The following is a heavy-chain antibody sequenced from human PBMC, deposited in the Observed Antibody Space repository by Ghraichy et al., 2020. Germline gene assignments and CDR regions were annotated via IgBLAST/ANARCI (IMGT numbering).Heavy chain of an antibody. D-gene: IGHD3-10*01. Sequence: GSLRLSCAVYGGSFSGYYWSWIRQPPGKGLEWIGEINHSGSTNYNPSLKSRVTISVDTSKNQFSLKLSSVTAADTAVYYCARGCCGSGSYYKAPRGGFDYWGQGTLVTVSS. V-gene: IGHV4-34*01. CDR3: ARGCCGSGSYYKAPRGGFDY. CDR1: GGSFSGYY. J-gene: IGHJ4*02. CDR2: INHSGST.